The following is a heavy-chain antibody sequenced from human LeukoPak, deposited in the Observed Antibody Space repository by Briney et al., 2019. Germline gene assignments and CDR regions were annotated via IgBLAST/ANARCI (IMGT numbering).Heavy chain of an antibody. CDR1: GFTFSSYG. CDR3: AKDYGSGSYYNNQYQYYMDV. V-gene: IGHV3-30*02. Sequence: QTGGSLRLSCAASGFTFSSYGMHWVRQAPGKGLEWVAFIRYDGSNKYYADSVKGRFTISRDNSKNTLYLQMNSLRAEDTAVYYCAKDYGSGSYYNNQYQYYMDVWGKGTTVTISS. J-gene: IGHJ6*03. D-gene: IGHD3-10*01. CDR2: IRYDGSNK.